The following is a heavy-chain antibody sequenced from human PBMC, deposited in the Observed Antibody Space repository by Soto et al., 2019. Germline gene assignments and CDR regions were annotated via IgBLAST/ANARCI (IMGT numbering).Heavy chain of an antibody. J-gene: IGHJ6*02. CDR3: ARDTAVAGTYGMDV. CDR1: GFTFSSYW. D-gene: IGHD6-19*01. V-gene: IGHV3-7*05. CDR2: IKQDGSEK. Sequence: PGGSLRLSCAASGFTFSSYWMSWVRQAPGKGLEWVANIKQDGSEKYYVDSVKGRFTISRDNAKNSLYLQMNNLRAEDTAVYYCARDTAVAGTYGMDVWGQGTTVTVSS.